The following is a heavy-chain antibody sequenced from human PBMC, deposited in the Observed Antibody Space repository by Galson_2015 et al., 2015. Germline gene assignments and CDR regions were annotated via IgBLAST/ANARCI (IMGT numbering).Heavy chain of an antibody. Sequence: TLSLTCTVSGGSFSSGNYFWSWIRQHPGKGLEWIAYIYYSGSTYYNPSLESRLTISIDTSKNQFSLKLSSVTAADTAVYYCARGVGYDSSGSYPYWYFDLWGRGTLVPVSS. CDR2: IYYSGST. CDR3: ARGVGYDSSGSYPYWYFDL. CDR1: GGSFSSGNYF. J-gene: IGHJ2*01. V-gene: IGHV4-31*03. D-gene: IGHD3-22*01.